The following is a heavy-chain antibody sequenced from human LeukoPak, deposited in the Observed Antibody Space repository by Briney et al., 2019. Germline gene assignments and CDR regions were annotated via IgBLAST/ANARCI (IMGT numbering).Heavy chain of an antibody. CDR1: GGSISSGGYY. CDR2: IYYSGST. J-gene: IGHJ4*02. Sequence: PSETLSLTCTVSGGSISSGGYYWSWIPQHPGQGLEWIVSIYYSGSTYSNPSLKSQITISVDTSKNQFSLKRSAVTAADTAVYYCARDRHGYFDYWGQGTLVTVSS. V-gene: IGHV4-31*01. CDR3: ARDRHGYFDY.